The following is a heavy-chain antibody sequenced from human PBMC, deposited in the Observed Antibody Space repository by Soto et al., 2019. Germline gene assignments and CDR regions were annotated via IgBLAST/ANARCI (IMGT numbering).Heavy chain of an antibody. V-gene: IGHV4-39*01. CDR1: GGSISSSIYD. Sequence: SVACTVSGGSISSSIYDWGWIRQPPGKGLEWIGSIYYTGSSYYNPSLKSRVTISIDTSKNQFSLKLSSVTAADTAVYYCARPVERATSHAFDIWGQG. J-gene: IGHJ3*02. D-gene: IGHD5-12*01. CDR3: ARPVERATSHAFDI. CDR2: IYYTGSS.